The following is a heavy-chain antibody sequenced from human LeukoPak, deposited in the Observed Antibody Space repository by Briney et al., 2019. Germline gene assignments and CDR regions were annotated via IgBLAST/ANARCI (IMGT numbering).Heavy chain of an antibody. Sequence: PGGSLRLSCAASGFTFSSYGMSWVRQAPGKGLEWVSAISGSGGSTYYADSVKGRFTISRDNSKNTLYLQMNSLRAEDTAVYYCARGVPLGFCTYGVCYPPYYFDYWGQGTLVIASS. V-gene: IGHV3-23*01. CDR3: ARGVPLGFCTYGVCYPPYYFDY. J-gene: IGHJ4*02. CDR2: ISGSGGST. CDR1: GFTFSSYG. D-gene: IGHD2-8*01.